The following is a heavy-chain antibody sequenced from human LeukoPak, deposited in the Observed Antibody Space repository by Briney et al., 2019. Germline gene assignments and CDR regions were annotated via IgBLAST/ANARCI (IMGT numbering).Heavy chain of an antibody. CDR3: ARHPRRPMVRGSGWFDP. V-gene: IGHV4-34*01. CDR1: GGSFSGDF. D-gene: IGHD3-10*01. Sequence: SETLSLTCAVYGGSFSGDFWSWIRQSPGKGLEWIGEINHSGSTNYNPSLKSRVTISVDTSKNQFSLKLSSVTAADTAVYYCARHPRRPMVRGSGWFDPWGQGTLVTVSS. CDR2: INHSGST. J-gene: IGHJ5*02.